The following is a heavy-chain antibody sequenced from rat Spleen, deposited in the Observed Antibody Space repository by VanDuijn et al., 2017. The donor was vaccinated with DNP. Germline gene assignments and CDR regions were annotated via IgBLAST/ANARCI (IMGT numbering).Heavy chain of an antibody. CDR2: INTGSGGT. CDR3: ASRAPGDYFYGGYFDY. J-gene: IGHJ2*01. Sequence: QVQLQQSGAELAKPGSSVKISCKASGYTFTTYYISWIKQTTGQGLEYIGYINTGSGGTNYNEKFKGKATLTVDKSSSTAFMQLSSLTPDDSAVYYCASRAPGDYFYGGYFDYWGQGVMVTVSS. CDR1: GYTFTTYY. D-gene: IGHD1-6*01. V-gene: IGHV1-43*01.